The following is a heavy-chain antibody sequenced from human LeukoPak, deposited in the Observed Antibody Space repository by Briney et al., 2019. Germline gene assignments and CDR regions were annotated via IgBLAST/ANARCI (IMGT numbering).Heavy chain of an antibody. CDR1: GGSISSGSHY. V-gene: IGHV4-61*02. D-gene: IGHD3-10*01. CDR2: IYTSGST. J-gene: IGHJ4*02. Sequence: SQTLSLTCTVSGGSISSGSHYWSWIRQPAGKGLEWIGRIYTSGSTNYNPSLKSRVTISVDTSKNQFSLKLSSVTAADTAVYYCARQRVSYFDYWGQGTLVTVSS. CDR3: ARQRVSYFDY.